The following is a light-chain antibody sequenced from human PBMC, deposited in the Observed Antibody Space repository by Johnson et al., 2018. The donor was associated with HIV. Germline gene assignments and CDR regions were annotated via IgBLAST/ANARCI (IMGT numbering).Light chain of an antibody. CDR3: GTWDSSLSAGEV. V-gene: IGLV1-51*02. CDR2: ENN. J-gene: IGLJ1*01. Sequence: QSVLTQPPSVSAAPGQMVSISCSGSSSNIGKNYVSWYQQFPGTAPKLLIHENNKRPSGIPDRFSGSKSGTSATLGITGLQTGYEADYYCGTWDSSLSAGEVFGTGTKVTVL. CDR1: SSNIGKNY.